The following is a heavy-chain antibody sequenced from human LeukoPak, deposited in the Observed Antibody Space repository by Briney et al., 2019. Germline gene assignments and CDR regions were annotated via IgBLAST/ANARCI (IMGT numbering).Heavy chain of an antibody. CDR2: IHHSGST. CDR1: GGSISSNNG. Sequence: SDTLSLTCAVSGGSISSNNGWNWVRQPPGKGLEWIGEIHHSGSTHYNPSLKSRLTISVDKSKNQFSLKLSSVTAADTAVYYCAREFLAAAVDYWGQGTLVTVSS. J-gene: IGHJ4*02. D-gene: IGHD6-13*01. CDR3: AREFLAAAVDY. V-gene: IGHV4-4*02.